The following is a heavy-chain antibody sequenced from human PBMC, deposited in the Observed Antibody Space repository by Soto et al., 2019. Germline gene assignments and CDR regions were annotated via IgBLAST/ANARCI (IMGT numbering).Heavy chain of an antibody. CDR3: TRYDYGDYAGGSFDY. J-gene: IGHJ4*02. CDR2: IRSKANSYAT. V-gene: IGHV3-73*01. CDR1: GFTFSGSA. D-gene: IGHD4-17*01. Sequence: GGSLRLSCASSGFTFSGSAMHWVRQASGKGLEWVGRIRSKANSYATAYAASVKGRFTISRDDSKNTAYLQMNSLKTEDTAVYYCTRYDYGDYAGGSFDYWGQGTLVTVSS.